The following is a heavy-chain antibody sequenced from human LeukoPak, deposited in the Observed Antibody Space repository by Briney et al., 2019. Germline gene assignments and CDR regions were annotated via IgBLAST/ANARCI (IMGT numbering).Heavy chain of an antibody. CDR1: GDSISSGDYY. V-gene: IGHV4-61*02. D-gene: IGHD3-22*01. Sequence: SETLSLTCTVSGDSISSGDYYWSWIRQPAGKGLEWIGRISSGSTNYNPSLKSRVTISVDTSKNQFSLNLNSVTAADTAVYYCALWGYFDSSGRHFWGQGTLVTVSS. J-gene: IGHJ4*02. CDR3: ALWGYFDSSGRHF. CDR2: ISSGST.